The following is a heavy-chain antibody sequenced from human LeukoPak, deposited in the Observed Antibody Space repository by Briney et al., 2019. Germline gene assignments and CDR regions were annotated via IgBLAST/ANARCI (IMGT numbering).Heavy chain of an antibody. D-gene: IGHD2-15*01. V-gene: IGHV3-30*18. Sequence: PGGSLRLSCAASGFTFSNYGMHWVRRAPGKGLEWVAVSSYDGGTKYYADSVKGRFTISRDNSKDTLYLQMISLRAEDTAVYYCAKEACGGSCYSDYFDYWGQGTLVTVSS. CDR3: AKEACGGSCYSDYFDY. J-gene: IGHJ4*02. CDR1: GFTFSNYG. CDR2: SSYDGGTK.